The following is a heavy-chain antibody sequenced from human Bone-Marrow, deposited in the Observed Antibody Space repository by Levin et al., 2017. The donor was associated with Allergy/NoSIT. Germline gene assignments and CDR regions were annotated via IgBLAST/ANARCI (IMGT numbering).Heavy chain of an antibody. CDR2: ISWNSGSI. CDR3: AEDGYSYGDNAFDI. CDR1: GFTFDDYA. J-gene: IGHJ3*02. D-gene: IGHD5-18*01. V-gene: IGHV3-9*01. Sequence: GGSLRLSCAASGFTFDDYAMHWVRQAPGKGLEWVSGISWNSGSIGYADSVKGRFTISRDNAKNSLYLQMNSLRAEDTALYYCAEDGYSYGDNAFDIWGQGTMVTVSS.